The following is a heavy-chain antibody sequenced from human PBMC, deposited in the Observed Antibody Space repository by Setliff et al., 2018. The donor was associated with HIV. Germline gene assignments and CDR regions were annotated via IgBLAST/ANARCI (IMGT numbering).Heavy chain of an antibody. CDR3: ARDDYMLYSYYYGMDV. J-gene: IGHJ6*02. CDR1: GYSFTTYW. CDR2: IYPGDSDT. V-gene: IGHV5-51*01. D-gene: IGHD4-4*01. Sequence: PGESLKISCKGSGYSFTTYWIGWVRQMPGKGLEWMGIIYPGDSDTRYSPSFQGQVTISADKSISTAYLQWSSLKASDTAMYYCARDDYMLYSYYYGMDVWGQGTTVTVSS.